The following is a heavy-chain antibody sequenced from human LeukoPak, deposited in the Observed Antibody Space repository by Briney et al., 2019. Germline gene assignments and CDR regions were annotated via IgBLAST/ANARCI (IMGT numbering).Heavy chain of an antibody. Sequence: GGSLRLSCAASGFTFSYYWMSWVRQAPGKGLEWVANIKQDGSEIYYVDSVKGRFTISRDNAKNSLYLQMNSLRAEDTAVYYCARYGGYKLFDYWGRGTLVTVSS. V-gene: IGHV3-7*04. CDR1: GFTFSYYW. J-gene: IGHJ4*02. D-gene: IGHD5-12*01. CDR2: IKQDGSEI. CDR3: ARYGGYKLFDY.